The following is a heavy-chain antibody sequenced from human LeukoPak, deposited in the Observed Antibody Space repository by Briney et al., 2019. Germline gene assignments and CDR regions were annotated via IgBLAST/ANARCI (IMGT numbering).Heavy chain of an antibody. CDR1: GYSFNNYW. J-gene: IGHJ4*02. D-gene: IGHD3-22*01. V-gene: IGHV5-51*01. Sequence: ESLKIYRKGSGYSFNNYWIGWVRQMPGQGLEWMGTIYPGDSNIRYSPSFQGQVAISADKSISTAYLQWNSLKASDTAMYYCARRAYYESSGSYDCWGQGTLVTVSS. CDR2: IYPGDSNI. CDR3: ARRAYYESSGSYDC.